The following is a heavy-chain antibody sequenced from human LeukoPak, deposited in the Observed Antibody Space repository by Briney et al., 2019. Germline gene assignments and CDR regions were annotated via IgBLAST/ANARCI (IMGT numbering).Heavy chain of an antibody. V-gene: IGHV4-34*01. D-gene: IGHD6-13*01. CDR1: GVSFSGYY. J-gene: IGHJ4*02. Sequence: ASETLSLTCAVYGVSFSGYYWSWIRQPPGKGLEWIGEINHSGSTNYNPSLKSRVTISVDTSKNQFSLKLSSVTAADTAVYYCARGLPSWFFDYWGQGTLVTVSS. CDR3: ARGLPSWFFDY. CDR2: INHSGST.